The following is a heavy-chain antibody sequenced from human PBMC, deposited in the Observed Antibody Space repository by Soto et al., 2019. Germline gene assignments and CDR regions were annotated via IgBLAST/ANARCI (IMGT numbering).Heavy chain of an antibody. D-gene: IGHD3-22*01. CDR2: ISSSGNTI. V-gene: IGHV3-11*01. CDR3: AKMSSENYYDPVFS. CDR1: GFTFSDYY. J-gene: IGHJ4*02. Sequence: QVQLVESGGGLVKTSGSLRVACAASGFTFSDYYMSWVRQAPGKGLEWVSYISSSGNTIYYADSVKGRFTFPRDNAKNSVYMEMNSLRAEDTALFFCAKMSSENYYDPVFSWGQGTLVTVSS.